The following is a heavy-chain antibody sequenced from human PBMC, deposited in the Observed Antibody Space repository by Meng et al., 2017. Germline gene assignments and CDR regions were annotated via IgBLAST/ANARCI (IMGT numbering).Heavy chain of an antibody. CDR1: GYTFTGYY. CDR3: ARDYGSGRIILHFDY. CDR2: INPNSGGT. V-gene: IGHV1-2*06. Sequence: QGQLVQSGVEVKKPGASVKVPCKASGYTFTGYYMHWVRQAHGQGLEWMGRINPNSGGTNYVQKFQGRVTMTRDTSISTAYMELSRLRSDDTAVYYCARDYGSGRIILHFDYWGQGTLVTVSS. J-gene: IGHJ4*02. D-gene: IGHD3-10*01.